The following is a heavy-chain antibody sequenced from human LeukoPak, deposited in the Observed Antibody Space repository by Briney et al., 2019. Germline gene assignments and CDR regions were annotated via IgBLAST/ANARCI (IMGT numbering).Heavy chain of an antibody. Sequence: GGSLRLSCVTSGFTFSSYGMHWVRQAPGKGLEWVSAFSGSGGGTYYADSVKGRFTISRDNSKNTLYLQMNSLRAEDTALYYCAKSSPPPLRYWGQGTLVTVSS. CDR3: AKSSPPPLRY. CDR2: FSGSGGGT. V-gene: IGHV3-23*01. CDR1: GFTFSSYG. J-gene: IGHJ4*02.